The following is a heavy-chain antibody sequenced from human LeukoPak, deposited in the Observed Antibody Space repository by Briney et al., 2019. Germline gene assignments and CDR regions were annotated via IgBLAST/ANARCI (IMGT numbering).Heavy chain of an antibody. D-gene: IGHD3-16*01. V-gene: IGHV4-4*02. CDR3: AREIRLGDEYFDY. CDR1: GGSISSSNW. Sequence: PSETLSLTCAVSGGSISSSNWWSWVRQPPGKGLEWIGEIYHSGSTNYNPSLKSRVTISVDKSKNQFSLKLSSVTAADTAVYYCAREIRLGDEYFDYWGQGTLVTVSS. J-gene: IGHJ4*02. CDR2: IYHSGST.